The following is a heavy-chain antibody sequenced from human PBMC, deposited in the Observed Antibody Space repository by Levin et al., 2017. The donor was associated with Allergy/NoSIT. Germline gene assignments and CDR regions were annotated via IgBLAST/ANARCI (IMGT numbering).Heavy chain of an antibody. V-gene: IGHV4-59*01. D-gene: IGHD6-19*01. CDR2: IYYSGST. CDR1: GGSISSYY. Sequence: ESLKISCTVSGGSISSYYWSWIRQPPGKGLEWIGYIYYSGSTNYNPSLKSRVTISVDTSKNQFSLKLSSVTAADTAVYYCAREYSSGWYYFDYWGQGTLVTVSS. CDR3: AREYSSGWYYFDY. J-gene: IGHJ4*02.